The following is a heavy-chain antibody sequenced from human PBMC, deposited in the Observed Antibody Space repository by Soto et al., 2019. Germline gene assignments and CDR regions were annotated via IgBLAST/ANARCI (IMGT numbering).Heavy chain of an antibody. V-gene: IGHV1-46*01. D-gene: IGHD4-17*01. J-gene: IGHJ1*01. CDR1: GYTFTSYY. CDR3: ARADYGDESASEYFQH. CDR2: INPSGGST. Sequence: ASVKVSCKASGYTFTSYYMHWVRQAPGQGLEWMGIINPSGGSTSYAQKFQGRVTMTRDTSTSTAYMEPSSLRSDDTAVYYCARADYGDESASEYFQHWGQGTLVTVSS.